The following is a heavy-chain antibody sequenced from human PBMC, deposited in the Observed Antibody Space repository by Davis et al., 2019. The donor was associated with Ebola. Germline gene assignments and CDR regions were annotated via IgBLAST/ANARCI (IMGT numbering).Heavy chain of an antibody. J-gene: IGHJ6*02. CDR2: ITHSGRT. Sequence: MPSESLSLSCAVYGVSFSRSYLHWIRQPPGKGLAWIGEITHSGRTNYYPSLKNRVTMSVDTSKNTFPLRVRYVTAADTAVYYCARGGGYGGYGMDVWGQGTTVTVSS. CDR1: GVSFSRSY. V-gene: IGHV4-34*01. D-gene: IGHD6-25*01. CDR3: ARGGGYGGYGMDV.